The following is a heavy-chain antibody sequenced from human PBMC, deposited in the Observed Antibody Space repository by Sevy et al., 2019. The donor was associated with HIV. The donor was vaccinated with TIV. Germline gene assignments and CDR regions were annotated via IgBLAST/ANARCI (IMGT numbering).Heavy chain of an antibody. CDR2: ISYDGSNK. Sequence: GGSLRLSCAASGFTFSSYGMHWVRQAPGKGLEWVAVISYDGSNKYYADSVKGRFTISRDNSKNTPYLQMNSLRAEDTAVYYCAKAPGSGSLASDYWGQGTLVTVSS. CDR3: AKAPGSGSLASDY. V-gene: IGHV3-30*18. CDR1: GFTFSSYG. J-gene: IGHJ4*02. D-gene: IGHD3-10*01.